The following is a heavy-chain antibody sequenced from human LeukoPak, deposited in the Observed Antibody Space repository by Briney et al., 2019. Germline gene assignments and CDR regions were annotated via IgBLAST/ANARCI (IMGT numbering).Heavy chain of an antibody. J-gene: IGHJ6*03. Sequence: GGSLSLSCAASGFTFSSLWMSCVRQAPPRGPEWGANINQDGGTTYYVASVKGRFTISRDNAKNSLSLQMSSLRAEDTAVYYCRKDRQGPNQYHMDVWGKGTTVTVSS. CDR1: GFTFSSLW. CDR2: INQDGGTT. V-gene: IGHV3-7*01. CDR3: RKDRQGPNQYHMDV.